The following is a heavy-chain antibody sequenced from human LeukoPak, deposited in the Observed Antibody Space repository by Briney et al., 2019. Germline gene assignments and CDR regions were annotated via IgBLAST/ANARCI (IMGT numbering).Heavy chain of an antibody. D-gene: IGHD2-2*01. CDR1: GFTFSSYW. J-gene: IGHJ4*02. Sequence: GGSLRLSCAASGFTFSSYWMSWVRQAPGKGLEWVANIKEDGSEKYYVDSVKGRFTISRDNAKNPLYLQMNSLRAEDTAVYYCVRGRYCNSISCDYFDYWGQGTLVTVSS. CDR2: IKEDGSEK. CDR3: VRGRYCNSISCDYFDY. V-gene: IGHV3-7*01.